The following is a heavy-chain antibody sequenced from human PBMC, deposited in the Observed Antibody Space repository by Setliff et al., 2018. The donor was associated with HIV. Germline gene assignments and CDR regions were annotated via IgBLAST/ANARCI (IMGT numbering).Heavy chain of an antibody. J-gene: IGHJ4*02. CDR1: GGSISSGSYY. V-gene: IGHV4-61*09. Sequence: PSQTLSLTCTVSGGSISSGSYYWSWIRQPAGKGLEWIGHIYTSGSTNYNPSLKSRVTISVDTSKNQFSLKLSSVTAADTAVYYCARWPPHRSSDYDQEYYFDYWGQGTLVTVSS. CDR2: IYTSGST. D-gene: IGHD3-22*01. CDR3: ARWPPHRSSDYDQEYYFDY.